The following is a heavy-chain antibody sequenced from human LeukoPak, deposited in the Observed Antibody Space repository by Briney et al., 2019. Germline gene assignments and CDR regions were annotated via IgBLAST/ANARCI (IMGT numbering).Heavy chain of an antibody. Sequence: PSETLSLTCTVSGGSISSYYWSWIRQPPGKGLEWIGYIYNSESSNYNPSLKSRVTISVDTSKNQFSLKLTSVTAADTAVYYFARANMTPSGGGWFDPWGQGTLVTVSS. J-gene: IGHJ5*02. D-gene: IGHD1-26*01. CDR2: IYNSESS. V-gene: IGHV4-59*01. CDR1: GGSISSYY. CDR3: ARANMTPSGGGWFDP.